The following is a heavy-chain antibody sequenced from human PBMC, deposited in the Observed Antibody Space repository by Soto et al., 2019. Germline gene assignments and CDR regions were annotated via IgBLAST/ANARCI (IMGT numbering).Heavy chain of an antibody. J-gene: IGHJ6*03. V-gene: IGHV3-64*01. CDR2: ISSNGVGT. CDR1: GFTLSRYA. D-gene: IGHD6-6*01. CDR3: ARRARPDFYYMDV. Sequence: GGSLRLSCAASGFTLSRYAMDWVHQAPGKGLEYVSGISSNGVGTYYANSVQGRFTISRDNSKNTVYLQMGSLRPEDMAVYYCARRARPDFYYMDVWGKGTTVTVSS.